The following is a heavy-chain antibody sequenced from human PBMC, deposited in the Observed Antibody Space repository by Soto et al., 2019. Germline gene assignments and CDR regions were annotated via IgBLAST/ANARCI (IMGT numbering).Heavy chain of an antibody. Sequence: GGSLRLSCAASGFTFSSYSMNWVRQAPGKGLEWVSSISSSSSYIYYADSVKGRFTISRDNSKNTLYLQMNSLRAANTAVYYCARMASFYCSGGSCYPTYGMDVWGQGTTVTVSS. CDR1: GFTFSSYS. V-gene: IGHV3-21*01. CDR3: ARMASFYCSGGSCYPTYGMDV. J-gene: IGHJ6*02. CDR2: ISSSSSYI. D-gene: IGHD2-15*01.